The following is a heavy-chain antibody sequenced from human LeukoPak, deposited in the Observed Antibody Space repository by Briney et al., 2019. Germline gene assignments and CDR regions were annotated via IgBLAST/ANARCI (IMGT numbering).Heavy chain of an antibody. V-gene: IGHV3-11*01. CDR1: GFTFSDYY. CDR2: ISSSGSTI. Sequence: GGSLRLSCAASGFTFSDYYMSWIRQAPGKGLEWVSYISSSGSTIYYADSVKGRFTISRANAKNSLYLQMNSLRAEDTAVYYCVKNQGDTAMVYWGQGTLVTVSS. CDR3: VKNQGDTAMVY. J-gene: IGHJ4*02. D-gene: IGHD5-18*01.